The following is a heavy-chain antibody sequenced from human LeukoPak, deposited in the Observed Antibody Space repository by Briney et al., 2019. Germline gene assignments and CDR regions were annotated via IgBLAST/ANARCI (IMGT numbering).Heavy chain of an antibody. Sequence: KPSETLSLTCTVSGGSISSYYWSWIRQPPGKGLEWIGYIYYSGSTNYNPSLKSRVTISVDTSKNQFSLKLSSVTAADTAVYYCARAEPLRYSDWSTYGVDVWGKGTTVTVSS. J-gene: IGHJ6*04. CDR3: ARAEPLRYSDWSTYGVDV. CDR1: GGSISSYY. CDR2: IYYSGST. D-gene: IGHD3-9*01. V-gene: IGHV4-59*01.